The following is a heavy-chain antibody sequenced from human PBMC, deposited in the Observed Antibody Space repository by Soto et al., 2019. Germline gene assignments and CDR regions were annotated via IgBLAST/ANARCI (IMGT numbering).Heavy chain of an antibody. J-gene: IGHJ5*01. V-gene: IGHV4-34*01. D-gene: IGHD3-22*01. CDR1: GGSVNGYY. Sequence: SETLSLTCAVSGGSVNGYYWNWIRQSPGKGLEWIGDINHSGRVNYSPSLKSRVTISLDTSKNQFSLTLSAVTAADTAMYYCSTRAYDTNGYYRFDPWGQGTLVTVSS. CDR3: STRAYDTNGYYRFDP. CDR2: INHSGRV.